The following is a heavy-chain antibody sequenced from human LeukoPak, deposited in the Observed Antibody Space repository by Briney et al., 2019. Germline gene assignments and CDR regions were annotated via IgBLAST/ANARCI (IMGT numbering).Heavy chain of an antibody. CDR3: ARDHNCGGDCYSGMDV. J-gene: IGHJ6*04. Sequence: PGGSLRLSCAASGFTFSSYGMHWVRQAPGKGLEWVAFIRYDGSNKYYADSVKGRFTISRDNSKNTLYLQMNSLRAEDTAVYYCARDHNCGGDCYSGMDVWGKGITVTVSS. V-gene: IGHV3-30*02. CDR1: GFTFSSYG. CDR2: IRYDGSNK. D-gene: IGHD2-21*01.